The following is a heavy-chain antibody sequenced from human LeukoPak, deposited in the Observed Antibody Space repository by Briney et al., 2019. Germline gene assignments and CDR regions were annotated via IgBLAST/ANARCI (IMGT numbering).Heavy chain of an antibody. V-gene: IGHV3-30*18. CDR2: ISYDGSNK. D-gene: IGHD2-21*02. CDR1: GFTFSSYG. J-gene: IGHJ6*02. Sequence: PGGSLRLSCAASGFTFSSYGMHWVRQAPGKGLEWVAVISYDGSNKYYADSVKGRFTISRDNSKNTLYLQMNNLRAEDTAVYYCAKDESPYCGGDCYSTHSYGMDVWGQGTTVTVSS. CDR3: AKDESPYCGGDCYSTHSYGMDV.